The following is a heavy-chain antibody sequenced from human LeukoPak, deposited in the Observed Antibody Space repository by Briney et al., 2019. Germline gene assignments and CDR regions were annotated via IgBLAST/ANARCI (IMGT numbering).Heavy chain of an antibody. CDR3: ARDEPIVGATSIDY. J-gene: IGHJ4*02. CDR2: ISAYNGNT. Sequence: ASVKVSCKASGYTFTSYGFSWVRQAPGQGLEWTGWISAYNGNTNYAQKLQGRVTMTTDTSTSTAYMELRSLRSDDTAVYYCARDEPIVGATSIDYWGQGALVTVSS. V-gene: IGHV1-18*01. D-gene: IGHD1-26*01. CDR1: GYTFTSYG.